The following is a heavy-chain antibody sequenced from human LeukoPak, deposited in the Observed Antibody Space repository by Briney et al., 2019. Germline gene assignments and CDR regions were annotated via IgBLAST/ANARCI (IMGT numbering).Heavy chain of an antibody. Sequence: SGTLSLTCAVYGGSFSGYYWSWIRQPPGKGLEWIGEINHSGSTNYNPSLKSRVTISVDTSKNQFSLKLSSVTAADTAVYYCARRRQYYGSGSYSYYYYGMDVWGKGTTVTVSS. V-gene: IGHV4-34*01. CDR1: GGSFSGYY. CDR3: ARRRQYYGSGSYSYYYYGMDV. J-gene: IGHJ6*04. D-gene: IGHD3-10*01. CDR2: INHSGST.